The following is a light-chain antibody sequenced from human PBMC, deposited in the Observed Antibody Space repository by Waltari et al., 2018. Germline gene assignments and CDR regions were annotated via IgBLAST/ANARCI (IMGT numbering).Light chain of an antibody. CDR3: QQYYSFPLP. V-gene: IGKV4-1*01. Sequence: DIVMTQSPDSLAVSLGERATINCKSSQSVLYSSNNKNFLAWYQQKPGHPPKLLIHWAFIRGSGVPDRFGGSGSGADFTLTISSLQAEDVAVYYCQQYYSFPLPFGGGTKVEIK. CDR2: WAF. J-gene: IGKJ4*01. CDR1: QSVLYSSNNKNF.